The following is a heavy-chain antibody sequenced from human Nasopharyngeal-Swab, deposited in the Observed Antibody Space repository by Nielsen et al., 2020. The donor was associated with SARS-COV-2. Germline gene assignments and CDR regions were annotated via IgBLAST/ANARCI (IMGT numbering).Heavy chain of an antibody. J-gene: IGHJ4*02. CDR1: GGSISSSRYY. Sequence: SETLSPTFTVPGGSISSSRYYWGWIRQPPGKGLEWIGSIYYSGSTYYNPSLKSRVTISVDTSKNPFSLKLSSVTAADTAVYYCARSVRWELRHWGQGTLVTVSS. CDR3: ARSVRWELRH. CDR2: IYYSGST. D-gene: IGHD1-26*01. V-gene: IGHV4-39*07.